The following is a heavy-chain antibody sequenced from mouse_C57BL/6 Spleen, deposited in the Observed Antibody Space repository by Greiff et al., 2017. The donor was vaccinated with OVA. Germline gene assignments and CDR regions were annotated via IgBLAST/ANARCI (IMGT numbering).Heavy chain of an antibody. CDR3: ARGGYYGSSPLDY. J-gene: IGHJ2*01. CDR2: ISDGGSYT. Sequence: EVQLVESGGGLVKPGGSLKLSCAASGFTFSSYAMSWVRQTPEKRLEWVATISDGGSYTYYPDNVKGRFTISRDNAKNNLYLQMSHLKSEDTAMYYCARGGYYGSSPLDYWGQGTTLTVSS. CDR1: GFTFSSYA. D-gene: IGHD1-1*01. V-gene: IGHV5-4*01.